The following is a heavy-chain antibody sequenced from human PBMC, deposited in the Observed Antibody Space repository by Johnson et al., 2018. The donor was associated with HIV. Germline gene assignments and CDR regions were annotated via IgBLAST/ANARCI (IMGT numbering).Heavy chain of an antibody. Sequence: EVQLVESGGGLVQPGGSLRLSCAASGFTVSSNYLSWVRQAPGKGLEWVSLIYSGGHTYYADSVKGRITISRDSSKNTLYLQMNSLETEDTAGYYCTTDGGGALGGAFDIWGQGTMVTVSS. CDR1: GFTVSSNY. J-gene: IGHJ3*02. CDR2: IYSGGHT. CDR3: TTDGGGALGGAFDI. V-gene: IGHV3-66*01. D-gene: IGHD1-26*01.